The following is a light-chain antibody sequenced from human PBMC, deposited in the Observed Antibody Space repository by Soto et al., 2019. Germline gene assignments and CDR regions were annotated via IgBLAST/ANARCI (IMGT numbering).Light chain of an antibody. CDR3: QQRFNWPVT. J-gene: IGKJ1*01. Sequence: DIVLTQSPATLSLSPGERATLSCRASQNIGNSVAWYQQRPGQAPRLLIYDASSRAAGTPDRFSGSGSGTDFTLTISSLDPEDFTVYYCQQRFNWPVTFGQGTKVDIE. CDR2: DAS. V-gene: IGKV3-11*01. CDR1: QNIGNS.